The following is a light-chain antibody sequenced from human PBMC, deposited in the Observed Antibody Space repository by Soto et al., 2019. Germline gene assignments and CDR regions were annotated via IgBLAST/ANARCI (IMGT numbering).Light chain of an antibody. Sequence: EIVLTQSPGTLSLSPGERATLSCRASQSVSSSSYLAWYQQKPGQAPRLLIYGASSRATGIPDRFSGSGSATDFTLTISRLEPEEFAVYYCRQYGSSPLYTFGQGTKLEIK. CDR2: GAS. CDR3: RQYGSSPLYT. V-gene: IGKV3-20*01. J-gene: IGKJ2*01. CDR1: QSVSSSSY.